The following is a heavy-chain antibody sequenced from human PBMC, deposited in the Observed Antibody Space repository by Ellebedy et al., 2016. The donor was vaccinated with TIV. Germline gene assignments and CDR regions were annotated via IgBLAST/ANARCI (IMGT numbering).Heavy chain of an antibody. Sequence: SETLSLTCTVSGGSISSSSYYWVWIRQSPGKGLEWIGSIYYSGSTYYSPSLKSRITISVDTSKNQFSLRLSSVTAADTAVYYCARGGTSFSDYWGQGTLVTVSS. CDR1: GGSISSSSYY. J-gene: IGHJ4*02. V-gene: IGHV4-39*07. D-gene: IGHD1-1*01. CDR2: IYYSGST. CDR3: ARGGTSFSDY.